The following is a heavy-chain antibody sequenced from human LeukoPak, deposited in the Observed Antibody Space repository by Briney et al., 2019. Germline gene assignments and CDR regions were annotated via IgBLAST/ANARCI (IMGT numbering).Heavy chain of an antibody. Sequence: GGSLRLSCAASGFTFDDYAMHWVRQAPGKGLEWVSAISNSGDSTFYADSVKGRFTVSRDNSKNTLYLQMNSLRAEDTAVYYCAREELNYDFWSGVNWFDPWGQGTLVTVSS. V-gene: IGHV3-23*01. D-gene: IGHD3-3*01. CDR3: AREELNYDFWSGVNWFDP. CDR2: ISNSGDST. J-gene: IGHJ5*02. CDR1: GFTFDDYA.